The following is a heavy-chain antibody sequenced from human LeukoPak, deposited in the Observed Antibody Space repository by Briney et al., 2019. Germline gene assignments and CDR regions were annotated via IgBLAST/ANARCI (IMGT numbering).Heavy chain of an antibody. CDR3: AKEENRYSSSWYYYYGMDV. D-gene: IGHD6-13*01. J-gene: IGHJ6*02. CDR1: GFTFSSYA. V-gene: IGHV3-23*01. CDR2: ISGSGGST. Sequence: GGSLRLSCAASGFTFSSYAMSWVRQAPGKGLEWVSAISGSGGSTYYADSVKGRFTISRDNSKNTLYLQMNSLRAEDTAVYYCAKEENRYSSSWYYYYGMDVWGQGTTVTVSS.